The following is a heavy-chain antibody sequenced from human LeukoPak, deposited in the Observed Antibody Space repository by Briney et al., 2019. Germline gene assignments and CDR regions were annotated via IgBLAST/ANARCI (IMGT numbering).Heavy chain of an antibody. J-gene: IGHJ1*01. CDR2: INAGNGNT. CDR3: ATTPPQRGWYTGAAANFQH. V-gene: IGHV1-3*01. D-gene: IGHD1-26*01. CDR1: GYTFTSYA. Sequence: ASVKVSCKASGYTFTSYAMHWVSQAPGQRLEWMGWINAGNGNTKYSQKFQGRVTITRDTSASTAYMELSSLRSEDTAVYYCATTPPQRGWYTGAAANFQHWGQGTLVTVSS.